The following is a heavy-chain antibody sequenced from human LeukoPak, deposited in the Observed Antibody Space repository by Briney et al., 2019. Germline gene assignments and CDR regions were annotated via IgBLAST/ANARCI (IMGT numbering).Heavy chain of an antibody. D-gene: IGHD3-22*01. CDR3: YSYDSSGYPDAFDI. CDR2: INPNSGGT. J-gene: IGHJ3*02. V-gene: IGHV1-2*02. Sequence: ASVKVSCKASGYTFTGYYMHWVRQAPGQGLEWMGWINPNSGGTNYAQKFQGRVTMTRDASISTAYMELSRLRSDDTAMYYCYSYDSSGYPDAFDIWGQGTMVTVSS. CDR1: GYTFTGYY.